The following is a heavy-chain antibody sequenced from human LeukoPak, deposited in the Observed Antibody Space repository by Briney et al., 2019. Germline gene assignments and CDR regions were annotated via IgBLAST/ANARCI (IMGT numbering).Heavy chain of an antibody. CDR1: GFTFSDYY. CDR3: ASGGVLLWFGDGYYYGMDV. J-gene: IGHJ6*04. Sequence: GGSLRLSCAASGFTFSDYYMSWIRQAPGKGLEWVSYISSSSSYTNYADSVKGRFTISRDNAKNSLYLQMNSLRAEDTAVYYCASGGVLLWFGDGYYYGMDVWGKGTTVTVSS. CDR2: ISSSSSYT. D-gene: IGHD3-10*01. V-gene: IGHV3-11*06.